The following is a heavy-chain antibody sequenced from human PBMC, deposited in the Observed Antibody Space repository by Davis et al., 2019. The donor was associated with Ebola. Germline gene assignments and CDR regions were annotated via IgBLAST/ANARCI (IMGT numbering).Heavy chain of an antibody. Sequence: GESLKISCTASGFTFGDYAMSWVRQAPGKGLEWVGFIRSKAYGGTTEYAASVKGRFTISRDDSKNTVYLQMNSLKTEDGAVYYCTTLTFGYWGQGTLVTVSS. CDR3: TTLTFGY. D-gene: IGHD4-11*01. V-gene: IGHV3-49*04. J-gene: IGHJ4*02. CDR2: IRSKAYGGTT. CDR1: GFTFGDYA.